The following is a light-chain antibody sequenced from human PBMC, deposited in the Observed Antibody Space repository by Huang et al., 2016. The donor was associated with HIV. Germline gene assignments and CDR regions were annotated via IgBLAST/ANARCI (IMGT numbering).Light chain of an antibody. J-gene: IGKJ1*01. Sequence: EIMMTQSPATLSLSPGERATLSCRASHGISSNLAWFQQKPGQAPRLLIYGGSTRATGIPARFSASRSGTEFTLTISSLQSEDFAVYYCQHYNNWPPWTFGQGTKVEIK. CDR3: QHYNNWPPWT. V-gene: IGKV3-15*01. CDR1: HGISSN. CDR2: GGS.